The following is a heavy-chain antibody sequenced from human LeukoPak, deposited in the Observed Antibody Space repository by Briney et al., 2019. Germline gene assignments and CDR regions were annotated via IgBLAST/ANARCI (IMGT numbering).Heavy chain of an antibody. V-gene: IGHV4-59*08. CDR2: IYYSGST. CDR3: ARGAGAGYNLQPFDY. CDR1: GGSTSSYY. D-gene: IGHD5-24*01. J-gene: IGHJ4*02. Sequence: KPSETLPLTCTVSGGSTSSYYWSWIRQPPGKGLEWIGYIYYSGSTKYNPSLKSRVSISVDTSKNQFSLKLSSVTAADTAVYYCARGAGAGYNLQPFDYWGQGTLVTVSS.